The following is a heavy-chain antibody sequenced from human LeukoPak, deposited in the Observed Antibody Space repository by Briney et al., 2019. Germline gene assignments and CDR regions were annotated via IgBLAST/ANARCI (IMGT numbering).Heavy chain of an antibody. D-gene: IGHD6-19*01. V-gene: IGHV3-7*05. CDR1: GFTFSSYW. CDR3: ARDHSSGRAHDY. CDR2: IKQDGSEK. J-gene: IGHJ4*02. Sequence: PGGSLRLSCAASGFTFSSYWMSWVLQAPGKGLEWVANIKQDGSEKYYVDSVKGRFTISRDNAKNSLYLQMNSLRAEGTAVYYCARDHSSGRAHDYWGQGTLVTVSS.